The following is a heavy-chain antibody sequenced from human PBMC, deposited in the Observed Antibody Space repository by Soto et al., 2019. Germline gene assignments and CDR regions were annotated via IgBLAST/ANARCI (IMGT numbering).Heavy chain of an antibody. CDR3: ARLGGYCSSTSCYGYYGMDV. CDR1: GCSISSDPFS. D-gene: IGHD2-2*01. Sequence: SVTLSLTCTLSGCSISSDPFSWGWIRQPPGKGLEWIGTFYYSGSTYYNPSLESRVTISVDTSKNQFSLKVSSVTAADTAVYYCARLGGYCSSTSCYGYYGMDVWGQGTTVT. CDR2: FYYSGST. J-gene: IGHJ6*02. V-gene: IGHV4-39*01.